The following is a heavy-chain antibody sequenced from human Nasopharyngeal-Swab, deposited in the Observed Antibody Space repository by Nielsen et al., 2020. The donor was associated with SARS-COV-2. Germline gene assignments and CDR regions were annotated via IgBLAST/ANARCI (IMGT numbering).Heavy chain of an antibody. Sequence: WIRQPPGKGLEWIGSIYYSGSTYYNPSLKSRVTISVDTSKNQFSLKLSSETAADTAVYYCANTQWLGRDYFDYWGQGTLVTVSS. J-gene: IGHJ4*02. CDR3: ANTQWLGRDYFDY. D-gene: IGHD6-19*01. V-gene: IGHV4-39*01. CDR2: IYYSGST.